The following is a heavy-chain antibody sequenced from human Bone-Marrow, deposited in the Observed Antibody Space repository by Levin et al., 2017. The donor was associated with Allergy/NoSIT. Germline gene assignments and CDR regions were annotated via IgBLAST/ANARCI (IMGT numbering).Heavy chain of an antibody. CDR2: IYSSGGT. Sequence: PGKGLEWIGFIYSSGGTFYNPSLKSRVTISVDTSMNQFSLKLSSVTAADTAVYYCARDRPRFGGDSNDGFDVWGQGTMVTVSS. J-gene: IGHJ3*01. CDR3: ARDRPRFGGDSNDGFDV. V-gene: IGHV4-31*02. D-gene: IGHD2-21*02.